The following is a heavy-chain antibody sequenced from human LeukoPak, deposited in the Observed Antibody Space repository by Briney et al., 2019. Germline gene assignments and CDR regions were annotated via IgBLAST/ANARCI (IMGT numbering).Heavy chain of an antibody. D-gene: IGHD6-19*01. V-gene: IGHV3-23*01. J-gene: IGHJ5*02. CDR2: ISGSGGST. Sequence: GGSLRLSCAASGFTFSSYAMSWVRQAPGKGLEWVSAISGSGGSTYYADSVKGRFTICRDNSKNTLYLQMNSLRAEDTAVYYWAKDCSSGWYINWFDPWGQGTLVTVSS. CDR1: GFTFSSYA. CDR3: AKDCSSGWYINWFDP.